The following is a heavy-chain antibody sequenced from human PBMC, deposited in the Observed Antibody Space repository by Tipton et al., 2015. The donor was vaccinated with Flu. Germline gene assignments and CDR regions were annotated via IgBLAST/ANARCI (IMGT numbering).Heavy chain of an antibody. CDR2: IYPEDSDT. D-gene: IGHD1-26*01. CDR3: ARRGVTNSGKDDSFGL. Sequence: QLVQSGAEVKKPGESLKISCKASGYTFTNHWIAWVRQMPGKGLEWLGIIYPEDSDTRWSLSFLGQATISVDRYLNTAYLQWRSLKASDSAMYYCARRGVTNSGKDDSFGLWGQGTMVSVSS. J-gene: IGHJ3*01. V-gene: IGHV5-51*03. CDR1: GYTFTNHW.